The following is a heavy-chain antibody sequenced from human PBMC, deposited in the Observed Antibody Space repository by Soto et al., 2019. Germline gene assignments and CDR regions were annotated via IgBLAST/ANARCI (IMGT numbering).Heavy chain of an antibody. V-gene: IGHV1-69*13. CDR1: GGTFSSYA. CDR3: ARAVAYSSWFDP. Sequence: ASVKVSCKASGGTFSSYAISWVRQAPGQGLEWMGGIIPIFGTANYAQKFQGRVTITADESTSTAYMELSSLRSEDTAVYYCARAVAYSSWFDPWGQGTLVTVSS. CDR2: IIPIFGTA. D-gene: IGHD6-19*01. J-gene: IGHJ5*02.